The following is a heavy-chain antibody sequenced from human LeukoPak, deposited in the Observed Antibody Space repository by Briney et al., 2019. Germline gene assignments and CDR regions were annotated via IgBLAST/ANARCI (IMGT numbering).Heavy chain of an antibody. CDR2: TYYRSKWYN. V-gene: IGHV6-1*01. CDR1: GDSVSSNSAA. D-gene: IGHD6-13*01. CDR3: ARAGIAAAGGFFDY. Sequence: SQTLSLTRAISGDSVSSNSAACDWIRQSPSRGLEWLGRTYYRSKWYNYYAVSVKSRITINPDTSKSQFSLQLNSVAAEDAAVYYCARAGIAAAGGFFDYWGQGTLVTVSS. J-gene: IGHJ4*02.